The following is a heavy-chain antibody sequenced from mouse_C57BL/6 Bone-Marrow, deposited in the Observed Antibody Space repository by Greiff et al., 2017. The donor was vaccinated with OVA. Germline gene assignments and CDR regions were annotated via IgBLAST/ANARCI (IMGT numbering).Heavy chain of an antibody. CDR3: TSGWEYYFDY. Sequence: EVKLVESGGGLVQPGGSMKLSCVASGFTFSNYWMNWVRQSPEKGLEWVAQIRLKSDNYATHYAESVKGRFTISRDDSKSSVYLQMNNLRAEDTGIYYCTSGWEYYFDYWGQGTTLTVSS. V-gene: IGHV6-3*01. J-gene: IGHJ2*01. CDR2: IRLKSDNYAT. CDR1: GFTFSNYW. D-gene: IGHD4-1*01.